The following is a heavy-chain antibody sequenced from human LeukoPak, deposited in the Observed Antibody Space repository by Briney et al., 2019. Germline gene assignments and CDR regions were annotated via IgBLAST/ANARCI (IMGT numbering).Heavy chain of an antibody. V-gene: IGHV4-59*01. CDR1: GGSISSYY. J-gene: IGHJ5*02. CDR2: IYYSGST. Sequence: SETLSLTCTVSGGSISSYYWSWIRQPPGKGLEWIGYIYYSGSTNYNPSLKSRVTISVDTSKNQFSLKLSSVTAADTAVYYCARSGTKSGYSGYEGVTGFDPWGQGTLVTVSS. D-gene: IGHD5-12*01. CDR3: ARSGTKSGYSGYEGVTGFDP.